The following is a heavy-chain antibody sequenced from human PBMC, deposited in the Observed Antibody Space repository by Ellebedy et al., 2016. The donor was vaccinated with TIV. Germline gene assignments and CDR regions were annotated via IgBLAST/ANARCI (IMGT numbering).Heavy chain of an antibody. D-gene: IGHD6-19*01. J-gene: IGHJ5*02. CDR2: ISYDGSNK. CDR1: GFTFSSYG. V-gene: IGHV3-30*18. CDR3: AKDRIAVARWNWFDP. Sequence: GESLKISXAASGFTFSSYGMHWVRQAPGKGLEWVAVISYDGSNKYYADSVKGRFTISRDNSKNTLYLQMNSLRAEDTAVYYCAKDRIAVARWNWFDPWGQGTLVTVSS.